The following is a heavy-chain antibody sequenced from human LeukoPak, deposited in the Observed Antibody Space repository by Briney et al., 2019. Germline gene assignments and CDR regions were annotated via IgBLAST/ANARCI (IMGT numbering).Heavy chain of an antibody. CDR2: INTSGST. J-gene: IGHJ4*02. Sequence: SETLSLTCTVSGGSISSGSYFWTWIRQPAGKGLEWIGRINTSGSTNYNSSLKSRVTISVDTSKNQFSLKLSSVTAADTAVFYCAREGYTSSWYSGYYYFDYWGQGTLVTVSS. CDR1: GGSISSGSYF. CDR3: AREGYTSSWYSGYYYFDY. D-gene: IGHD6-13*01. V-gene: IGHV4-61*02.